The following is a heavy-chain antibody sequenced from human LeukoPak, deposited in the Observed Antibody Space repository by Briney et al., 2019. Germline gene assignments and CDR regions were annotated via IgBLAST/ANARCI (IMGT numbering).Heavy chain of an antibody. V-gene: IGHV1-69*05. D-gene: IGHD6-19*01. CDR1: GGIFSSYA. CDR2: IIPIFGTA. J-gene: IGHJ1*01. CDR3: ALSSPYSSGWYPYFQH. Sequence: ASVKVSCKASGGIFSSYAISWVRQAPGQGLEWMGRIIPIFGTANYAQKLQGRVTITTDESTSTAYMELSSLRSEDTAVYYCALSSPYSSGWYPYFQHWGQGTLVTVSS.